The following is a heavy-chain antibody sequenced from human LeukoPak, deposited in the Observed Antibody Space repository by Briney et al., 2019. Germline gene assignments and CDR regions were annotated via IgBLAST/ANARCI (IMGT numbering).Heavy chain of an antibody. CDR2: IKHDGSEK. J-gene: IGHJ4*02. CDR1: GFTFSRHW. V-gene: IGHV3-7*03. D-gene: IGHD3-22*01. CDR3: ATPLDYYDRSDSHQGGD. Sequence: GGSLRLSCAASGFTFSRHWMTWVRQAPGKGLEWVANIKHDGSEKNYVDSVKGRFTISRDNAKNSLYLQMNGLRAEDTAVYYCATPLDYYDRSDSHQGGDWGQGTLVTVSS.